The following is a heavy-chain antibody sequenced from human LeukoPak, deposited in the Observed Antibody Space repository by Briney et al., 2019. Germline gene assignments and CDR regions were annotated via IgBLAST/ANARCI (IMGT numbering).Heavy chain of an antibody. D-gene: IGHD3-9*01. CDR2: ITCSGTRT. J-gene: IGHJ4*02. CDR1: GFTLSNYA. Sequence: PGGSLRLSCGASGFTLSNYAMSWVRQAPGKGLEWVSAITCSGTRTYYADSLKGRFTISRDNSKNTVVLQMNRLRHGDTAIYYCVILGGYDVLTGYVVPDYWGQGTLVTVSS. V-gene: IGHV3-23*01. CDR3: VILGGYDVLTGYVVPDY.